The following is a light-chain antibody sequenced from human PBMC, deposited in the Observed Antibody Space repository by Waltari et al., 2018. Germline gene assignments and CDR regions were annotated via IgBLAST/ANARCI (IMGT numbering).Light chain of an antibody. CDR1: RSDVGGYNY. Sequence: QSALTQPPSASGSPGQSVTISCTGTRSDVGGYNYVWYQQPPGKAPKLMIYEVSKRPSGVPSRVSGSKSGNTASRTGSGLQAEDEADYYCSSYAGSNNFVVFGGGTKLTVL. J-gene: IGLJ2*01. V-gene: IGLV2-8*01. CDR2: EVS. CDR3: SSYAGSNNFVV.